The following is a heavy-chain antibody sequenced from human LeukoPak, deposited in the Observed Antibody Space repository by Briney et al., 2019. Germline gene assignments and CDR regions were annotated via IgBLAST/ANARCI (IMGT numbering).Heavy chain of an antibody. CDR2: IYYSGST. CDR3: ARTRGSHIDY. CDR1: GGSISSSSYY. J-gene: IGHJ4*02. Sequence: SETLSLTCTASGGSISSSSYYWGWIRQPPGKGLEWIGSIYYSGSTYYNPSLKSRVTISVDTSKNQFSLKLSSVTAADTAVYYCARTRGSHIDYWGQGTLVTVSS. D-gene: IGHD3-16*01. V-gene: IGHV4-39*01.